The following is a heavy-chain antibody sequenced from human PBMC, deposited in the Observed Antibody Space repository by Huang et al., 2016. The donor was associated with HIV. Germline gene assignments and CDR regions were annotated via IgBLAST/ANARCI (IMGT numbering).Heavy chain of an antibody. Sequence: EVQLVESGGGLVQPGGSLRLSCEESGFTFSSYWMSWVRQVPGKGLEWVANIKQDGSEKYYVDSVRGRFTISRDNAKNSMYLRMNSLRAEDTAVYYCASDRLDLRTFDMWGQGTMVTVSS. D-gene: IGHD2-21*01. J-gene: IGHJ3*02. CDR2: IKQDGSEK. V-gene: IGHV3-7*01. CDR3: ASDRLDLRTFDM. CDR1: GFTFSSYW.